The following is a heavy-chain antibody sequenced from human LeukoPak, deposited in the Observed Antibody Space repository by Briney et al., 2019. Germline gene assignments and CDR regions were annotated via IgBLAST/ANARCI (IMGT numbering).Heavy chain of an antibody. D-gene: IGHD6-6*01. Sequence: GGPLRLSCAASGFTLNSYSMNWVRPAPGQGRKWVSFISTSSSYIYYADSVKGRFTISRDNAKNSLFLQMNSLRAEDTAVYYCASDPWGTYSSSSGYHFVYWGQGTLVTVSS. CDR3: ASDPWGTYSSSSGYHFVY. CDR1: GFTLNSYS. CDR2: ISTSSSYI. V-gene: IGHV3-21*01. J-gene: IGHJ4*02.